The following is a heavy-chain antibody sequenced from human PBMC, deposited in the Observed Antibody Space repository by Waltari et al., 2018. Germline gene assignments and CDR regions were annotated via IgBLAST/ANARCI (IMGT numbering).Heavy chain of an antibody. J-gene: IGHJ4*02. Sequence: QVQLVQSGAEVKKPGSSVKVSCKASGGTFSSYAISWVRQAPGQGVEWMGGIIPIVGTANYEQKFQGRVTITADESTSTAYMELSSLRSEDTAVYYCARATRQWLVDYWGQGTLVTVSS. CDR3: ARATRQWLVDY. CDR1: GGTFSSYA. V-gene: IGHV1-69*12. D-gene: IGHD6-19*01. CDR2: IIPIVGTA.